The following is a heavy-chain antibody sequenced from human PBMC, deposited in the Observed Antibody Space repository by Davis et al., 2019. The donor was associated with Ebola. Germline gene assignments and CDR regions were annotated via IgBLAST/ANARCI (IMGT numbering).Heavy chain of an antibody. J-gene: IGHJ4*02. V-gene: IGHV4-34*01. D-gene: IGHD2-15*01. CDR2: INHSGST. Sequence: SETLSLTCAVYGGSFSGYYWSWIRQPPGKGLEWIGEINHSGSTNYNPSLKSRVTMSVDTSKSQFSLNLRSVTAADTAVYYCARTDRVCSGGRCYSGDDFDYWGQGTLVTVSS. CDR1: GGSFSGYY. CDR3: ARTDRVCSGGRCYSGDDFDY.